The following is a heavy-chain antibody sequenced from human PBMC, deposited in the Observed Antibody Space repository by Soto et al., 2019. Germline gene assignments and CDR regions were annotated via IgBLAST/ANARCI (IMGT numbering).Heavy chain of an antibody. V-gene: IGHV4-59*01. CDR1: GGSISSYY. CDR3: ARVLVWSGYYNYFDY. D-gene: IGHD3-3*01. Sequence: PSETLSLTCTVSGGSISSYYWSWIRQPPGKGLEWIGYIYYSGSTNYNPSLKSRVTISVDTSKNQFSPKLSSVTAADTAVYYCARVLVWSGYYNYFDYWGQGTLVTVSS. CDR2: IYYSGST. J-gene: IGHJ4*02.